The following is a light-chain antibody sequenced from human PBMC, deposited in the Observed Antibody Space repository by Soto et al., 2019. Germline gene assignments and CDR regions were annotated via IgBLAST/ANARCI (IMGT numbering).Light chain of an antibody. Sequence: IRWDKSQFSLSAALLERVTITCRASQGISSYLAWYQQKPWKAPKLLIYAASTLQSGVPSRFSGSGSGTDFTLSIRSLQPEDFTTDDSALLHSHPTALGHQTLLDIK. CDR2: AAS. V-gene: IGKV1-9*01. CDR1: QGISSY. CDR3: ALLHSHPTA. J-gene: IGKJ5*01.